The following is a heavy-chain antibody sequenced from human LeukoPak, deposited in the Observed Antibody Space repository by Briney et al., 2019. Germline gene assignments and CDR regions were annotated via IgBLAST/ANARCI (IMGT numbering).Heavy chain of an antibody. CDR2: IQYDGSNE. Sequence: GGSLRLSCAASRFTFSSYGMHWVRQAPGKGLEWVAYIQYDGSNEQYADSVKGRFSISRDSSKNTLYLQMNSLRAEDTAIYYCAKEYTGTFSPFPSYFDNWGQGTLVTVSS. V-gene: IGHV3-30*02. J-gene: IGHJ4*02. CDR1: RFTFSSYG. D-gene: IGHD1-26*01. CDR3: AKEYTGTFSPFPSYFDN.